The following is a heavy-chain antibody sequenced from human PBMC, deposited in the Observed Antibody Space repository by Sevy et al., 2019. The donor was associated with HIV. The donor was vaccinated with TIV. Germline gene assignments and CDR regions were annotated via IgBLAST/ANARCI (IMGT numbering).Heavy chain of an antibody. CDR1: GFIFSNFA. Sequence: GGSLRLSCTVSGFIFSNFAMHWVRQAPGKGLEWVAVTSYDGSHKYYADSVKGRSTVSRDNSRNILSLEMSSLTRDDTAVYYCARGENDDEFFQYWGQGTLVTVSS. V-gene: IGHV3-30*04. CDR3: ARGENDDEFFQY. CDR2: TSYDGSHK. J-gene: IGHJ1*01. D-gene: IGHD1-26*01.